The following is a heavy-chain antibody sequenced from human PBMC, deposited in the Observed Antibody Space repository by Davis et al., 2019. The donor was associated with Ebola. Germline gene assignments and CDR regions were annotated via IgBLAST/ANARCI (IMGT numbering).Heavy chain of an antibody. D-gene: IGHD6-19*01. CDR3: ARDWGIWQWRSFGMDV. CDR1: GFTFSSYG. Sequence: GESLKISCAASGFTFSSYGMHWVRQAPGKGLVWVSRINSDGSSTSYADSVKGRFTISRDNAKNSLYLQMNSLRAEDTAVYYCARDWGIWQWRSFGMDVWGQGTTVTVSS. J-gene: IGHJ6*02. CDR2: INSDGSST. V-gene: IGHV3-74*01.